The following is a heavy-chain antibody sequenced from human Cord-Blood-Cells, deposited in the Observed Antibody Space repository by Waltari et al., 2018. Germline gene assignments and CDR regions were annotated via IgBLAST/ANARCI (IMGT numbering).Heavy chain of an antibody. D-gene: IGHD1-26*01. CDR3: ARDYSGSY. J-gene: IGHJ4*02. CDR2: IKQDGSEK. CDR1: GFTFSSFL. V-gene: IGHV3-7*01. Sequence: EVQLVESGGGLVQPGGSLRLSCAASGFTFSSFLWGWVGQAPGKGLEWVANIKQDGSEKYYVDSVKGRFTNSRDNAKNSLYLQMNSLRAEDTAVYYCARDYSGSYWGQGTLVTVSS.